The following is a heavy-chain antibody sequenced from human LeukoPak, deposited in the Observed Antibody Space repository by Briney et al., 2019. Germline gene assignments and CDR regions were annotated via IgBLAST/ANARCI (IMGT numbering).Heavy chain of an antibody. CDR2: IYYSGST. D-gene: IGHD6-19*01. J-gene: IGHJ4*01. CDR3: ARGFGSGWIDY. CDR1: GGSISSYY. V-gene: IGHV4-59*01. Sequence: SETLSLTCTVSGGSISSYYWSWIRQPPGKGLEWIGYIYYSGSTNYNPSLKSRVTISVDTSKNQFSLKLSSVTAADTAVYYCARGFGSGWIDYWGXGXLVTVSS.